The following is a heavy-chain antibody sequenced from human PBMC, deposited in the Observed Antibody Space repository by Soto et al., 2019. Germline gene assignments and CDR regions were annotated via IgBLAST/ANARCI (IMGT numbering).Heavy chain of an antibody. V-gene: IGHV1-69*02. CDR3: AQSGYDLYASFDY. CDR1: GGTFSSYT. CDR2: IIPILGIA. J-gene: IGHJ4*02. Sequence: GASVKVSCKASGGTFSSYTSSWVRQAPGQGLEWMGRIIPILGIANYAQKFQGRVTITADKSTSTAYMELSSLRSEDTAVYYCAQSGYDLYASFDYWGQGTLVTVSS. D-gene: IGHD5-12*01.